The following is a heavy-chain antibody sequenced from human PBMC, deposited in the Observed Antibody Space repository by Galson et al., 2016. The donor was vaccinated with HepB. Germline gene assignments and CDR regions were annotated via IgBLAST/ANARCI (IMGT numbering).Heavy chain of an antibody. CDR2: IYFSGTT. Sequence: LSLTCTVSGGPISPYFWSWIRRPPGKGLEWIAYIYFSGTTHYTPSLKSRVTISLDTSKGQFSLKVTSFTAADSAVYYCARSFGGYAFDIWGQGTTVTASS. J-gene: IGHJ3*02. V-gene: IGHV4-59*01. CDR1: GGPISPYF. D-gene: IGHD4-23*01. CDR3: ARSFGGYAFDI.